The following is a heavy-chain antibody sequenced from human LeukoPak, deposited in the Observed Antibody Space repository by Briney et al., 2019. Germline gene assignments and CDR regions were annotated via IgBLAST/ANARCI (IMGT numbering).Heavy chain of an antibody. CDR2: IRGTGTTT. Sequence: GGSLRLSCAASGFTFSDHAMSWVRQAPGKGLEGVSAIRGTGTTTFYAASVKGRFTISRDNSKNTADLQMNSLRAEDTAVYYCAKVSWLGTLPSYHFDSWGQGTQVTVSS. D-gene: IGHD6-19*01. CDR1: GFTFSDHA. J-gene: IGHJ4*02. V-gene: IGHV3-23*01. CDR3: AKVSWLGTLPSYHFDS.